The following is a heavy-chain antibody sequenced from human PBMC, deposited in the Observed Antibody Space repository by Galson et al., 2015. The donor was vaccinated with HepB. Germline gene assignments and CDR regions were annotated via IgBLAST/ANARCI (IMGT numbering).Heavy chain of an antibody. V-gene: IGHV3-30*04. D-gene: IGHD3-22*01. CDR3: AREERITMIVAP. CDR2: ISYDGSNK. CDR1: GFTFSSYA. Sequence: SLRLSCAASGFTFSSYAMHWVRQAPGKGLEWVAVISYDGSNKYYADSVKGRFTISRDNSKNTLYLQMNSLRAEDTAVYYCAREERITMIVAPWGQGTLVTVSS. J-gene: IGHJ5*02.